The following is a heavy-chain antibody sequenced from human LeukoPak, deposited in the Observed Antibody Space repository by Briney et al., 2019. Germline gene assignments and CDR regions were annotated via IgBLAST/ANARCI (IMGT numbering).Heavy chain of an antibody. CDR2: INHSGST. Sequence: PSETLSLTCAVYGGSFSGYYWSWIRQPPGKGLEWIGEINHSGSTNYNPSLKSRVTISVDASKNQFSLKLSSVTAADTAVYYCARGDNDYGDYEYFQHWGQGTLVTVSS. V-gene: IGHV4-34*01. J-gene: IGHJ1*01. CDR1: GGSFSGYY. D-gene: IGHD4-17*01. CDR3: ARGDNDYGDYEYFQH.